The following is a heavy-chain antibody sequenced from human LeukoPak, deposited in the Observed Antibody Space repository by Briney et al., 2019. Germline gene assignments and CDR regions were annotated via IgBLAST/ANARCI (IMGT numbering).Heavy chain of an antibody. J-gene: IGHJ5*02. Sequence: ASVKVSCKASGYTFTSYGISGVRQALGQGLEWMGWISAYNGNTTYAQTLQGRVTMTTDTSTSTAYMELRSLRSDDTAVYYCARDLGEVGASRFDPWGQGTLVTVSS. CDR3: ARDLGEVGASRFDP. CDR2: ISAYNGNT. V-gene: IGHV1-18*01. D-gene: IGHD1-26*01. CDR1: GYTFTSYG.